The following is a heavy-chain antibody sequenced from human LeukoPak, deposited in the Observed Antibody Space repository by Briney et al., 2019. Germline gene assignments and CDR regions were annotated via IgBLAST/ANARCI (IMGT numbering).Heavy chain of an antibody. CDR1: GYTFTGYY. CDR2: IIPIFGTA. V-gene: IGHV1-69*13. Sequence: GASVKVSCKASGYTFTGYYMHWVRQAPGQGLEWMGGIIPIFGTANYAQKFQGRVTTTADESTSTAYMELSSLRSEDTAVYYCARRRHTIFGVVYRNWFDPWGQGTLVTVSS. J-gene: IGHJ5*02. CDR3: ARRRHTIFGVVYRNWFDP. D-gene: IGHD3-3*01.